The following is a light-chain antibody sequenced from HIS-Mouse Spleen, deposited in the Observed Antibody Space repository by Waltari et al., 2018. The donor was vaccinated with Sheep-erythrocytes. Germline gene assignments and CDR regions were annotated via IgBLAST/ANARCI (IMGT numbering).Light chain of an antibody. CDR2: EDS. V-gene: IGLV3-10*01. Sequence: SYELTQPPSVSVSPGQTARITCSGDALPKKYAYWYQQKSGQAPVLVIYEDSKRPSGIPGRFSGASSGTMATLTISGAQVEDEADYHCYSTDSSGNHRVFGGGTKLTVL. CDR1: ALPKKY. CDR3: YSTDSSGNHRV. J-gene: IGLJ2*01.